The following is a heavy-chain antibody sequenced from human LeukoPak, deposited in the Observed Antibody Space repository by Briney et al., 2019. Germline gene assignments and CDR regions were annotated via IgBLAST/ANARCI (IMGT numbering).Heavy chain of an antibody. CDR1: GGTFSSYA. CDR2: INPSGGST. CDR3: ARGDCSSTSCYHPEFDY. V-gene: IGHV1-46*01. D-gene: IGHD2-2*01. J-gene: IGHJ4*02. Sequence: VASVKVSCKASGGTFSSYAISWVRQAPGQGLEWMGIINPSGGSTSYAQKFQGRVTMTRDTSTSTVYMELSSLRSEDTAVYYCARGDCSSTSCYHPEFDYWGQGTLVTVSS.